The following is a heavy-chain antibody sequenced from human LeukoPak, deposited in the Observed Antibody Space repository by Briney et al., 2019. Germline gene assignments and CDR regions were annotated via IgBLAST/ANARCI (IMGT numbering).Heavy chain of an antibody. J-gene: IGHJ3*02. CDR3: ARGPVTKFEI. Sequence: PGGSLRLSCAASGFTVSSNYMSWVRQAPGKGLEWVSVIYSGGTTYYADSVKSRFTISRDNSNNTLYLQMNSLRAEDTAVYYCARGPVTKFEIWGQGTILTVSS. V-gene: IGHV3-53*01. CDR1: GFTVSSNY. CDR2: IYSGGTT. D-gene: IGHD4-17*01.